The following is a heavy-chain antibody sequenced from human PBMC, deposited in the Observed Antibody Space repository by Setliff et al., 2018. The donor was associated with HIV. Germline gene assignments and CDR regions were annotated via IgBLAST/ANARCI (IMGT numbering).Heavy chain of an antibody. CDR3: AGTTILQESFDL. J-gene: IGHJ3*01. CDR2: IYTSGST. CDR1: GGSITSFY. V-gene: IGHV4-4*07. D-gene: IGHD1-1*01. Sequence: SETLSLTCTVSGGSITSFYWNWIRQPAGRGLEWIGRIYTSGSTNYSPSLKSRVSMSVDTSRNQLSLRLTSVTAADTAVYFCAGTTILQESFDLWGQGTMVTVSS.